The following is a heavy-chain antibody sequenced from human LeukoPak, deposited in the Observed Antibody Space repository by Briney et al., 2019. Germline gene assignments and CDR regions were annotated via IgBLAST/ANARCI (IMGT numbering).Heavy chain of an antibody. J-gene: IGHJ4*02. CDR1: GGTFSSYA. CDR2: IIPIFGTA. V-gene: IGHV1-69*01. D-gene: IGHD5-12*01. Sequence: SVKVSCKASGGTFSSYAISWVRQAPGQGLEWMGGIIPIFGTANYAQKFQGRVTITADESTSTAYMELSSLRSEDTAVYYCARGGHSGYDSPFDYWGQETLVTVSS. CDR3: ARGGHSGYDSPFDY.